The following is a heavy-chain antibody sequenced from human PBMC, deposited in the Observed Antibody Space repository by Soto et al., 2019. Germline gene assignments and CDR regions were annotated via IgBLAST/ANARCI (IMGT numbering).Heavy chain of an antibody. V-gene: IGHV4-30-4*01. J-gene: IGHJ5*02. CDR2: IYHSGST. CDR3: ARAMNLASSYNWFDP. CDR1: GGSISSGVYY. Sequence: SETLSLTCTVSGGSISSGVYYWSWIRQPPGKGLEWIGYIYHSGSTYYNPSLKRRVTVSVDTSNNQFSLKLSSVTAADTAVYFCARAMNLASSYNWFDPWGQGTLVTVSS.